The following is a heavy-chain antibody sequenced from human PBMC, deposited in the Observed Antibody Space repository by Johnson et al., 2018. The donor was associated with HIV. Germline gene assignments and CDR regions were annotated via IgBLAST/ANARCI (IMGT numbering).Heavy chain of an antibody. CDR3: AKEGAYYYDSSGLNDAFDI. CDR1: GFTFDEYA. D-gene: IGHD3-22*01. J-gene: IGHJ3*02. CDR2: ISWNSGSI. Sequence: VQLVESGGGLVQPGRSLRLSCAASGFTFDEYAMHWVRQAPGKGLEWVSGISWNSGSIGYGDSVKGRFTISRDNAKNSLYLQMKMLRAEDTALYYCAKEGAYYYDSSGLNDAFDIWGQGTMVTVSS. V-gene: IGHV3-9*01.